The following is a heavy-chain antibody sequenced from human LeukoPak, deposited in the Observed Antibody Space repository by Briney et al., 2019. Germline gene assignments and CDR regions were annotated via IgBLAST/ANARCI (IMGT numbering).Heavy chain of an antibody. CDR3: AAMVGWELRHPPPAY. CDR2: INAGNGNT. CDR1: GYTFTSYA. Sequence: GASVKVSCKASGYTFTSYAMHWVRQAPGQRLEWMGWINAGNGNTKYSQKFQGRVTITRDTSASTAYMELSSLRSEDTAVYYCAAMVGWELRHPPPAYWGQGTLVTVSS. D-gene: IGHD1-26*01. V-gene: IGHV1-3*01. J-gene: IGHJ4*02.